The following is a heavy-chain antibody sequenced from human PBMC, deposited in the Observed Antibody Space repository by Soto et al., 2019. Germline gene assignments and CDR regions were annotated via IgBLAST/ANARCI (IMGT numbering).Heavy chain of an antibody. D-gene: IGHD3-22*01. Sequence: QVQLVQSGAEVKKPGASVKVSCKASGYTFTSYGISWVRQAPGQGLEWMGWISAYNGNTNYAQKLQGRVTMTTDTATSTAYMELRSLRADDTAVYYCAREYYYDSSGYYYFDYWGQGTLVTVSS. CDR1: GYTFTSYG. CDR2: ISAYNGNT. CDR3: AREYYYDSSGYYYFDY. V-gene: IGHV1-18*01. J-gene: IGHJ4*02.